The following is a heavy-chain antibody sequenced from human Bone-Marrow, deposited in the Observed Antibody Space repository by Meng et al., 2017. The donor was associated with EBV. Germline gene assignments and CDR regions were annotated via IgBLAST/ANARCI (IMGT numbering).Heavy chain of an antibody. J-gene: IGHJ4*02. Sequence: QRCHSGDEGKKPGPSLKVSCRASGCTFTSYAMHLMRQGPGQRLEWMGWVNAGNCTTTYSQKFHSRVTITRDTSASKAYMELSNLRSEYTSVYYCASNLLGSSGYPDWGQGTLVTVSS. CDR2: VNAGNCTT. D-gene: IGHD3-22*01. CDR3: ASNLLGSSGYPD. CDR1: GCTFTSYA. V-gene: IGHV1-3*01.